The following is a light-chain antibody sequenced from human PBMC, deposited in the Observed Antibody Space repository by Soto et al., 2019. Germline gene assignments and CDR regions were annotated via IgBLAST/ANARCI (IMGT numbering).Light chain of an antibody. CDR1: QSVLYSSNHQNY. J-gene: IGKJ2*01. V-gene: IGKV4-1*01. CDR3: QQYESTPPT. CDR2: WAS. Sequence: DIVMTQSPDSLAVSLGERATINCKSSQSVLYSSNHQNYLAWYQKRPGQPPKLLIYWASTRESGVPDRFSGSGSGTDFTLTITSLQAEDLAVYSGQQYESTPPTLGQGTKLEIK.